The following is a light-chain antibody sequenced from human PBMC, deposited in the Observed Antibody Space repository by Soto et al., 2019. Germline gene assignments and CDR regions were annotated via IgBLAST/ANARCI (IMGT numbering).Light chain of an antibody. J-gene: IGLJ1*01. V-gene: IGLV1-44*01. CDR3: QSYDSTLSARYV. CDR2: SNN. Sequence: QSVLTQPPSASGTPGQRVTISCSGSSSNIGSNTVNWYQQLPATAPKLLIYSNNQRPSGVPDRFSGSKSGTSASLAISGLQSEDEADYYCQSYDSTLSARYVFGTGTKVTVL. CDR1: SSNIGSNT.